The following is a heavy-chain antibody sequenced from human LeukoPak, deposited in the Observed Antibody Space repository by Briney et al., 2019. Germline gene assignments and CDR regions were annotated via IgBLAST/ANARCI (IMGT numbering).Heavy chain of an antibody. V-gene: IGHV3-20*04. CDR2: INWNGGST. CDR3: ARDRIHLWLAVQYYYMDV. CDR1: GFTFDDYG. J-gene: IGHJ6*03. D-gene: IGHD5-18*01. Sequence: GGSLRLSCAASGFTFDDYGMSWVRQAPGKGLEWASGINWNGGSTGYADSVKGRFTISRDNAKNSLYLQMNSLRAEDTALYYCARDRIHLWLAVQYYYMDVWGKGTTVTVSS.